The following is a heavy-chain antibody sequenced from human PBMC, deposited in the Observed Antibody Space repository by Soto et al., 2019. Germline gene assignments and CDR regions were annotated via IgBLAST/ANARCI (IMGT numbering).Heavy chain of an antibody. CDR3: AKDSPSYTTSPFYFDS. CDR2: ITSNGDST. V-gene: IGHV3-23*01. D-gene: IGHD2-2*02. J-gene: IGHJ4*02. CDR1: GFDFNKYA. Sequence: GGSLRLSCAAFGFDFNKYAMTWVRQAPGKGLQWVSSITSNGDSTYYADSVKGRFTTSRDNSKNTLYLQMNSLRADDTAVFYCAKDSPSYTTSPFYFDSWGQGTLVTVS.